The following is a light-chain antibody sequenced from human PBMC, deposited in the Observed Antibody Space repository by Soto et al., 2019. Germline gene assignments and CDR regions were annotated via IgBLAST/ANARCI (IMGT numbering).Light chain of an antibody. CDR2: EVN. J-gene: IGLJ1*01. CDR3: SSYAADNNYV. Sequence: QSVLTQPPSALGSPGQSVTFSCTGTSSDIGDYNYVSWYKQHPGTAPTLMIYEVNKGRSGVPDRFSGSQSSHTAYLTVSGLQADDEADYYCSSYAADNNYVFGTGKKVTL. V-gene: IGLV2-8*01. CDR1: SSDIGDYNY.